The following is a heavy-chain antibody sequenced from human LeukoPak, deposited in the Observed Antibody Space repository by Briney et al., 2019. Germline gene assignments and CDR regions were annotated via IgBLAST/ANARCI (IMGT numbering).Heavy chain of an antibody. V-gene: IGHV1-46*01. CDR2: INPSSGST. CDR1: GYTFATYY. Sequence: ALVKVSCKASGYTFATYYMHWVRQAPGQGLEWMGVINPSSGSTNYAQNFQGRVTMTRDTSTSTVYMELSSLRSEDTAMYYCAIMSRVDPGKSPLDDWGQGSLVTVSS. CDR3: AIMSRVDPGKSPLDD. J-gene: IGHJ4*02. D-gene: IGHD5-18*01.